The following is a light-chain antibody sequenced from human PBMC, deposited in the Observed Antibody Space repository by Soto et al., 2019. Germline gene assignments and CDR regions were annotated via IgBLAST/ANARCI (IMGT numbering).Light chain of an antibody. V-gene: IGKV3-20*01. Sequence: EIVLTQSPGTLSLSPGERATLSCRASESVSSNYLGWYQQKAGQAPRLVIYGASSRATGIPDRFSASGSGTDFTLTISRLEPEDLAVYFCQHYSRAPLTFGQGTQVDIK. CDR3: QHYSRAPLT. CDR1: ESVSSNY. J-gene: IGKJ1*01. CDR2: GAS.